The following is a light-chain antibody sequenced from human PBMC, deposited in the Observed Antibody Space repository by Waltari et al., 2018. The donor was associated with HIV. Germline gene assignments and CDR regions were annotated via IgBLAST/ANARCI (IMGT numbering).Light chain of an antibody. Sequence: EIVMTQSPATLSVFPGERVSLSCRASQSVSSNLVWYQQKPGQAPRVLIYGASTRAADIPARFSGSGAGTEFTLTISSLQSEDFAVYYCQQFHNWPRTFGQGTKVEIK. CDR2: GAS. V-gene: IGKV3-15*01. CDR3: QQFHNWPRT. CDR1: QSVSSN. J-gene: IGKJ1*01.